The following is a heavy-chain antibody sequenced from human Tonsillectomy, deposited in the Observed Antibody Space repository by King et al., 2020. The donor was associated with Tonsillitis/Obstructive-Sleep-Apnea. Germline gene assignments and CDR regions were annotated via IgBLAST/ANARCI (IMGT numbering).Heavy chain of an antibody. V-gene: IGHV3-11*06. CDR2: ISSSSSDT. CDR3: AREAGVTGWGNYYWEY. CDR1: GFTFSDYY. Sequence: VQLVESGGGLVKPGGSLRLSCAASGFTFSDYYMSWIRQAPGKGLEWVSYISSSSSDTNYADSVKGRFTISRDNAKNSLYLQMNSLRAEDTAVYYCAREAGVTGWGNYYWEYWGQGTLGTGSS. J-gene: IGHJ4*02. D-gene: IGHD4-23*01.